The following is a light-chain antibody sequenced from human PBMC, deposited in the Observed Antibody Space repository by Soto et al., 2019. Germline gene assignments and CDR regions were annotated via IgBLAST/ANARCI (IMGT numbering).Light chain of an antibody. CDR1: QRISTW. Sequence: DIQMTQSPSTLSASFGDGVTITCRASQRISTWLAWYQQKPGKAPKLLIPDASSLETGVPSRFSGSGSGTEFTLTINSLQPDDFATYYCQQYKSYWTFGQGTKVDI. V-gene: IGKV1-5*01. CDR3: QQYKSYWT. J-gene: IGKJ1*01. CDR2: DAS.